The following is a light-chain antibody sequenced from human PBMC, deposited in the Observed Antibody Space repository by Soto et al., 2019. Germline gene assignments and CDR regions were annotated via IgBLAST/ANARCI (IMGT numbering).Light chain of an antibody. J-gene: IGKJ1*01. CDR3: QHHYSTPPK. CDR1: QSVLYSSNNKNY. V-gene: IGKV4-1*01. CDR2: WAS. Sequence: DIVMTQSPDSLAVSLGERATINCKSSQSVLYSSNNKNYLAWYQQKPGQPPKLLIYWASTRESRVPDRFSGSGSGTDFTLTISSLQAEDVAVYYCQHHYSTPPKFGQGTKVEIK.